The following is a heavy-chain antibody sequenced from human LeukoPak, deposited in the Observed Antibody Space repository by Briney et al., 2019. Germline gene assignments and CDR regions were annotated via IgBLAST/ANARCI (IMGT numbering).Heavy chain of an antibody. J-gene: IGHJ5*02. CDR2: NNHSGST. CDR3: ARGRRSGPYNWFDP. V-gene: IGHV4-34*01. CDR1: GGSFSGYY. Sequence: PSETLSLTCAVYGGSFSGYYWSWIRQPPGKGLECRWENNHSGSTNYNPSLKSRVTISVDTSKTQFSLKLSPVPAADTAVYYCARGRRSGPYNWFDPWGQGTLVTVSS.